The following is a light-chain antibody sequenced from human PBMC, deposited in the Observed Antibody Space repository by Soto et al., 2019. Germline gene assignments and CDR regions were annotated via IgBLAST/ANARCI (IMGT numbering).Light chain of an antibody. CDR2: NTN. Sequence: QTVVTQEPSFSVSPGGTVTLTCGLSSDSVSASHFPSWYQQTPGQAPRTLIYNTNTRSSGVPDRFSGSILGNRAALTITGAQADDESDYYCCSYAGSYTLYVFGTGTKVTVL. CDR1: SDSVSASHF. CDR3: CSYAGSYTLYV. V-gene: IGLV8-61*01. J-gene: IGLJ1*01.